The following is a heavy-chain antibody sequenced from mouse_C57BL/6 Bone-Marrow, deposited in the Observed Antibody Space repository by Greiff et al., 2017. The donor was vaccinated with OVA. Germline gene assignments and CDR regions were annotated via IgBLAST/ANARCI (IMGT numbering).Heavy chain of an antibody. CDR1: GYTFTSYW. CDR3: ARSPLRYAMDY. J-gene: IGHJ4*01. V-gene: IGHV1-59*01. Sequence: VQLQQPGAELVRPGTSVKLSCKASGYTFTSYWMHWVKQRPGQGLEWIGVIDPSDSYTNYNQKFKGKATLTVDTSSSTAYMQLSSLTSEDSAVYYCARSPLRYAMDYWGQGTSVTVSS. CDR2: IDPSDSYT.